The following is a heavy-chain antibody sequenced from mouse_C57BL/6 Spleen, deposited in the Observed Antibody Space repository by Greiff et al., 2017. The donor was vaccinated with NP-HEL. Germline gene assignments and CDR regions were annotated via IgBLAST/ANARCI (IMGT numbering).Heavy chain of an antibody. CDR1: GYSFTDYN. V-gene: IGHV1-39*01. CDR3: ARGRREGYFDY. J-gene: IGHJ2*01. Sequence: VHVKQSGPELVKPGASVKISCKASGYSFTDYNMNWVKQSTGKSLEWIGVINPNYGTTSYNQKFKGKATLTVDQSSRTAYMQLNSLTSEDSAVYYCARGRREGYFDYWGQGTTLTVSS. CDR2: INPNYGTT.